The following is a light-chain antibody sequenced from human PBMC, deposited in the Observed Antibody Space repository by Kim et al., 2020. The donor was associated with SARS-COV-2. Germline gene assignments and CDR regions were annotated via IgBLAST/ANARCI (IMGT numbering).Light chain of an antibody. V-gene: IGLV3-19*01. Sequence: SSELTQDPAVSVALGQTVTITCQGDSLRNYYVTWYQQKPRQAPSLVIFGKDRRPSGIPDRFSGSNSGNTASLTISGAQAEDEADYYCNSRDISGNHWVFG. CDR3: NSRDISGNHWV. J-gene: IGLJ2*01. CDR2: GKD. CDR1: SLRNYY.